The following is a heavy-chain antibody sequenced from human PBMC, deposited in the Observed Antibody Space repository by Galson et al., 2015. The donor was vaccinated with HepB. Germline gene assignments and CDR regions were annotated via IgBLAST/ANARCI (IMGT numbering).Heavy chain of an antibody. V-gene: IGHV1-18*04. D-gene: IGHD2-2*01. J-gene: IGHJ6*03. CDR2: SSAYRDKA. Sequence: SVKVSCKASGYSFSNYGISWVRQAPGQGLEWLGWSSAYRDKANYAQIVQGRDTMTTDTSTSTAYMELRSLTSDDAAIYYCARDRGSVVVVPAAMGLFYYYMDVRGKGTTVTVSS. CDR1: GYSFSNYG. CDR3: ARDRGSVVVVPAAMGLFYYYMDV.